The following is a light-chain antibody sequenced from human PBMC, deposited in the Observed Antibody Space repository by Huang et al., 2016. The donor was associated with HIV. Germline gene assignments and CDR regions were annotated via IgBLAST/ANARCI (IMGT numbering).Light chain of an antibody. CDR3: QQYSDWPL. V-gene: IGKV3-15*01. CDR2: GAS. Sequence: EIVMTQSPATLSVSPGERATLSCRASQSVNTNLAWYQHKPGQAPRRLIYGASTRATGIPARFSGSGSGTEFTLTISSLQSEDFAVYYCQQYSDWPLFGQGTRLDIK. J-gene: IGKJ5*01. CDR1: QSVNTN.